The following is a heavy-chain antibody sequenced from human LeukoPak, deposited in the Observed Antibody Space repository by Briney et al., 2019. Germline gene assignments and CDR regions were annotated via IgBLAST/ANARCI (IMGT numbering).Heavy chain of an antibody. V-gene: IGHV3-30*01. CDR3: ARGGIPTGPYYYFYYMDV. CDR1: GFTFSRHV. Sequence: GSSPRLSCAASGFTFSRHVMHWVRQAPGKGLEWVASISYDGNNKFHADPVKGRFTISRDNSRNTLYLQMNSLRGEDAAVYSCARGGIPTGPYYYFYYMDVWGKGTAVAVSS. CDR2: ISYDGNNK. D-gene: IGHD3-10*01. J-gene: IGHJ6*03.